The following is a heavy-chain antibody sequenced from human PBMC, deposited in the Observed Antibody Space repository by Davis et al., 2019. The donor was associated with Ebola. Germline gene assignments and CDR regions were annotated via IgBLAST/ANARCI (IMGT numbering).Heavy chain of an antibody. Sequence: PGGSLRLSCAVYGGSFSGYYWSWIRQPPGKGLEWIGEINHSGSTNYNPSLKSRVTISVDTSKNQFSLKLSSVTAADTAVYYCARGKIWYSSSWPYYYGMDVWGQGTTVTVSS. CDR2: INHSGST. CDR3: ARGKIWYSSSWPYYYGMDV. J-gene: IGHJ6*02. CDR1: GGSFSGYY. D-gene: IGHD6-13*01. V-gene: IGHV4-34*01.